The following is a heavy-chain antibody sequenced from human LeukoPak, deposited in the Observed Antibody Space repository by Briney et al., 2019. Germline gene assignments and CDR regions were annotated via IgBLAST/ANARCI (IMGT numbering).Heavy chain of an antibody. CDR3: ARVGPMGYDFWSGYLGAFDI. CDR2: IYHSGST. J-gene: IGHJ3*02. D-gene: IGHD3-3*01. CDR1: GGSISSGGYS. V-gene: IGHV4-30-2*01. Sequence: SQTLSLTCAVSGGSISSGGYSWSWIQQPPGKGLEWIGYIYHSGSTYYNPSLKSRVTISVDRSKNQFSLKLSSVTAADTAVYYCARVGPMGYDFWSGYLGAFDIWGQGTMVTVSS.